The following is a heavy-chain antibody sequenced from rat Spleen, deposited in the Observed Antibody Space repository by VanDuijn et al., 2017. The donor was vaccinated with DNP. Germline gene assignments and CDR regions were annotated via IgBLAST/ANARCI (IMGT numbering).Heavy chain of an antibody. CDR2: ISTSGSRT. CDR1: GFTFTNYY. Sequence: EVQLVESGGGLVQPGRSLKLSCAASGFTFTNYYMAWVRQAPKKGLEWVATISTSGSRTYYPDSVNGRFTISRDNAKSSLYLQMNSMKSEDTATYYCARSYYSGDYAMDAWGQGTSVTVSS. V-gene: IGHV5-25*01. CDR3: ARSYYSGDYAMDA. J-gene: IGHJ4*01. D-gene: IGHD1-1*01.